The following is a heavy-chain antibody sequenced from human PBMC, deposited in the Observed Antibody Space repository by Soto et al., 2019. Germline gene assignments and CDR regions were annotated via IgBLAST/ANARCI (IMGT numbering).Heavy chain of an antibody. CDR3: VRDQDDSSDSFDI. Sequence: EVQLVDSGGGLVQPGGSLRLSCAASGFTFSSYWMSWVRQAPGKGLEWVANIKEDGSEKYYVDSVKGRFTISRDNAKNSLYLQMNSLRAEDTAVYYWVRDQDDSSDSFDIWGQGTMVTVSS. D-gene: IGHD3-3*01. CDR1: GFTFSSYW. V-gene: IGHV3-7*01. J-gene: IGHJ3*02. CDR2: IKEDGSEK.